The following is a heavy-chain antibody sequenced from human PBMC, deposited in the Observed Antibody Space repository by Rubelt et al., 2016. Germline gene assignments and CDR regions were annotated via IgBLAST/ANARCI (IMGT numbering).Heavy chain of an antibody. J-gene: IGHJ4*02. D-gene: IGHD6-19*01. Sequence: QLQLQESGPGLVKPSETLSLTCTVSGGSISSSSYYWGWIRQPPGKGLEWIGSIYHSGSTYYNPSLKRRVTISVDTSKNQFSLKLSSVTAADTAVYYCARGQKSYIAVAGEFDYWGQGTLVTVSS. CDR1: GGSISSSSYY. V-gene: IGHV4-39*07. CDR3: ARGQKSYIAVAGEFDY. CDR2: IYHSGST.